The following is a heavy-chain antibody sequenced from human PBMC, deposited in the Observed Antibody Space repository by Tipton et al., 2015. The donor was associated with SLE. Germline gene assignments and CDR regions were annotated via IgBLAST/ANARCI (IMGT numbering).Heavy chain of an antibody. CDR1: GASISSRSYY. V-gene: IGHV4-39*07. J-gene: IGHJ4*02. Sequence: TLSLTCTVSGASISSRSYYWGCIRQPPGKGLEWIGSIYDSGITYYRPSLKSRVTISVDTSNNQFSLEVSSVTAADTAVYYCALSMTAATGPCDYWGQGTLVTVS. CDR3: ALSMTAATGPCDY. D-gene: IGHD6-13*01. CDR2: IYDSGIT.